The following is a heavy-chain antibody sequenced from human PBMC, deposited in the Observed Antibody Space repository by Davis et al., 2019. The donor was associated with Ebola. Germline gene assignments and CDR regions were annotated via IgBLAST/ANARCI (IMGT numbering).Heavy chain of an antibody. Sequence: PGGSLRLSCTGSGFTFSAYVMHWVRQAPGKGLEWVAFIRYDGSDKYYADSVKGRFAISRDNSKNSLYLQMNSLRAEDTAVYYCARAGAEAFDIWGQGTMVTVSS. CDR2: IRYDGSDK. D-gene: IGHD2-8*02. V-gene: IGHV3-30*02. J-gene: IGHJ3*02. CDR3: ARAGAEAFDI. CDR1: GFTFSAYV.